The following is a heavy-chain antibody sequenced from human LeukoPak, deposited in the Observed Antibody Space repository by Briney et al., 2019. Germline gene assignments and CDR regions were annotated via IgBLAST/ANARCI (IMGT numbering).Heavy chain of an antibody. J-gene: IGHJ4*02. D-gene: IGHD6-13*01. CDR2: ISSSSSGSTT. V-gene: IGHV3-48*04. CDR1: GFTFSSYW. Sequence: GGSLRLSCAASGFTFSSYWMSWVRQAPGKGLDWVSFISSSSSGSTTYYADSVKGRFTISRDNAKNSLYLQMDSLRVEDTAVYYCAKDIVAAGLFFDYWGQGTLVTVSS. CDR3: AKDIVAAGLFFDY.